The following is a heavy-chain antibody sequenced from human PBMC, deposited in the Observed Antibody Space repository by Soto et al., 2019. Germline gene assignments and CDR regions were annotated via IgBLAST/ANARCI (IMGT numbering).Heavy chain of an antibody. J-gene: IGHJ5*02. D-gene: IGHD2-2*01. V-gene: IGHV4-39*01. CDR1: GGSISSSSYY. CDR2: IYYSGST. Sequence: SETLSLTCTVSGGSISSSSYYWGWIRQPPGKGLEWIGSIYYSGSTYYNPSLKSRVTISVDTSKNQFSLKLSSVTAADTAVYYCARDIVVVPAVTGWFDPWGQGTLVTVSS. CDR3: ARDIVVVPAVTGWFDP.